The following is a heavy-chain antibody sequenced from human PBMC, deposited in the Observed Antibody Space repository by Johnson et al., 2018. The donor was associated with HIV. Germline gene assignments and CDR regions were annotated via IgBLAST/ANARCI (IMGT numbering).Heavy chain of an antibody. Sequence: EVQLVESGGGVVQPGRSLRLSCAASGFTFSNYMNWVRQAPGKGLEWVSVIYSGGSTYHADSVKGRFTISRDNAKNSLYLQMNSLRAEDTAVYYCARAHDAFDIWGQGTMVTVSS. CDR3: ARAHDAFDI. J-gene: IGHJ3*02. CDR2: IYSGGST. V-gene: IGHV3-66*02. CDR1: GFTFSNY.